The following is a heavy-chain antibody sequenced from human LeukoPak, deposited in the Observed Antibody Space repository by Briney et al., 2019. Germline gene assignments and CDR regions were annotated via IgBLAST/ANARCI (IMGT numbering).Heavy chain of an antibody. V-gene: IGHV1-2*02. CDR1: GYTFTGYY. Sequence: ASVTVSCKASGYTFTGYYMHWVRQAPGHGLEWMGWINPNSGGTNYAQKFQGRVTMNRDTSISTAYMELSRLRSDDTAVYYCARGDTRGAGSYYYYYYMDVWGKGTTVTVSS. CDR2: INPNSGGT. D-gene: IGHD1-14*01. CDR3: ARGDTRGAGSYYYYYYMDV. J-gene: IGHJ6*03.